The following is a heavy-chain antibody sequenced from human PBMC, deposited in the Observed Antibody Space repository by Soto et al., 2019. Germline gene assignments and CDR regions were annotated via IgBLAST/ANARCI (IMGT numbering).Heavy chain of an antibody. Sequence: GESLKISCKASGYSFSFYWIGWVRQMPGKGLEWMAIMYPDDSDIRYSPSFEAHVTLSADKSTSTAFLQWSSLKASDTAMYYCATAYVYDFENSNYYRDAFDIWGQGTLVTVSS. CDR2: MYPDDSDI. CDR1: GYSFSFYW. J-gene: IGHJ3*02. D-gene: IGHD3-22*01. V-gene: IGHV5-51*01. CDR3: ATAYVYDFENSNYYRDAFDI.